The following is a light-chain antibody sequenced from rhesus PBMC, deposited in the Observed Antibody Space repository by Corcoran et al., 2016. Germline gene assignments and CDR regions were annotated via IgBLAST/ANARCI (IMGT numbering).Light chain of an antibody. CDR2: GAS. V-gene: IGKV3-42*01. CDR3: QQDYSWPWT. J-gene: IGKJ1*01. CDR1: QSVSSS. Sequence: EIVMTQSPATLSLSPGERATLSCRASQSVSSSLVWFQQNPGQAPQLLIYGASSRATGNPDRFIGRGSGTEFTLTISSLEREDVGIYYCQQDYSWPWTFGQGTKVEIK.